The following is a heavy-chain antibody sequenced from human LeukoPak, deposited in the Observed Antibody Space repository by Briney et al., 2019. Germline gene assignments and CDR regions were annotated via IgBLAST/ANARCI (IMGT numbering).Heavy chain of an antibody. V-gene: IGHV3-9*01. CDR3: SKDVGAPIYFCDF. Sequence: PGGSLRLSCAASGFTFGEYVMHWVRQVPGKGLEWVSGISWNSGSIDYADSVKGRFTISRDNAKNALYLQLNIRRREDPALFYLSKDVGAPIYFCDFWGQGALVTVSS. J-gene: IGHJ4*02. CDR1: GFTFGEYV. CDR2: ISWNSGSI. D-gene: IGHD1-26*01.